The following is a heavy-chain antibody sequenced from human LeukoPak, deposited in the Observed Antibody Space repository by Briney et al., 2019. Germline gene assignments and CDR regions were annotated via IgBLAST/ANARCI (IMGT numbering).Heavy chain of an antibody. J-gene: IGHJ6*04. V-gene: IGHV4-34*01. CDR3: ARDKYYYDSSGYPRMDV. CDR1: GGSFSGYY. D-gene: IGHD3-22*01. CDR2: INHSGST. Sequence: SETLSLTCAVYGGSFSGYYWSWIRQPPGKGLEWIGEINHSGSTNYNPSLKSRVTISVDTSKNQFSLKLSSVTAADTAVYYCARDKYYYDSSGYPRMDVWGKGTTVTVSS.